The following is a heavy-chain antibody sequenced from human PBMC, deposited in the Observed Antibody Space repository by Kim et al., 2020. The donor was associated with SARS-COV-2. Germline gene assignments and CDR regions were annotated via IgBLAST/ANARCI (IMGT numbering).Heavy chain of an antibody. Sequence: SETLSLTCTVSGGSISSYYWSWIRQPPGKGLEWIGYIYYSGSTNYNPSLKSRVTISVDTSKNQFSLKLSSVTAADTAVYYCARTGEGYCSSTSCYDYYYYGMDVWGQGTTVTVSS. CDR2: IYYSGST. J-gene: IGHJ6*02. CDR3: ARTGEGYCSSTSCYDYYYYGMDV. D-gene: IGHD2-2*01. V-gene: IGHV4-59*13. CDR1: GGSISSYY.